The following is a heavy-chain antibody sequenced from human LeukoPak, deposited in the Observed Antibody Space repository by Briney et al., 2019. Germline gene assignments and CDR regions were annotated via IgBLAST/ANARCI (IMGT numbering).Heavy chain of an antibody. D-gene: IGHD5-12*01. CDR1: GFTVSSNY. J-gene: IGHJ4*02. CDR2: IYSGGST. CDR3: ARDPQTVEGYSGYERGDY. Sequence: GGSLRLSCAASGFTVSSNYMSWVRQAPGKGLEWVSVIYSGGSTYYADSVKGRFTISRDNSKNTLYLQMNSLRAEDTAVYYCARDPQTVEGYSGYERGDYWGQGTLVTVSS. V-gene: IGHV3-53*01.